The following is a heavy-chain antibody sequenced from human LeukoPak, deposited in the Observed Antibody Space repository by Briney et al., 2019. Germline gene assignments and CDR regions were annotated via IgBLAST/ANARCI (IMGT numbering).Heavy chain of an antibody. V-gene: IGHV4-59*01. CDR3: ARRAKNQWELHAFDI. Sequence: SETLSLTCTVSGDSISNYYWSWIRQPPGKGLEWIGYFYYSGSTNYNPSLKSRVTISADTSKNQFSLKLSSVTAADTAVYYCARRAKNQWELHAFDIWGQGTMVTVSS. CDR2: FYYSGST. CDR1: GDSISNYY. D-gene: IGHD1-26*01. J-gene: IGHJ3*02.